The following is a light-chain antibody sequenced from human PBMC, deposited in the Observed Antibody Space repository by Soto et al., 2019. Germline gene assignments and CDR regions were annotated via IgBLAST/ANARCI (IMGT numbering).Light chain of an antibody. V-gene: IGLV1-44*01. CDR3: ATWDDSLNAFV. J-gene: IGLJ1*01. CDR2: NDD. Sequence: VLTHSPSASGTPGQRITIYCSGSTSSIGSNAVNWYQQFPGTAPTFLIYNDDQRPSGVPDRFSGSKSGTSASLAISGLHSEDEADYYCATWDDSLNAFVFGTGTKVTVL. CDR1: TSSIGSNA.